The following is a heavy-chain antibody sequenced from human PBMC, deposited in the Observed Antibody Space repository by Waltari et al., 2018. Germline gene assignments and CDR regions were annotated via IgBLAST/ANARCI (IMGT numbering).Heavy chain of an antibody. CDR3: ARDFRIVPGV. J-gene: IGHJ4*02. V-gene: IGHV1-2*06. D-gene: IGHD1-26*01. CDR2: LNPTSGGT. Sequence: QVQLVQSGAELKKPGASVKVSCKASGYIFTAYYLNWVRQAPGQGLEWMGRLNPTSGGTAYAEKFQGRVTVTRDSSISTAYMELSGLTSDDTAVYYCARDFRIVPGVWGQGTLVSVSS. CDR1: GYIFTAYY.